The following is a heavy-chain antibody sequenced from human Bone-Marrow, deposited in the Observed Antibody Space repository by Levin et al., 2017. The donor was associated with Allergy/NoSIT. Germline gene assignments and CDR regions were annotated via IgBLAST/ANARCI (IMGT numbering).Heavy chain of an antibody. J-gene: IGHJ6*03. CDR3: ARVIEGQQLISFLYYYYYMDV. D-gene: IGHD6-13*01. V-gene: IGHV3-48*01. CDR2: ISSSSSTI. CDR1: GFTFSSYS. Sequence: GGSLRLSCAASGFTFSSYSMNWVRQAPGKGLEWVSYISSSSSTIYYADSVKGRFTTSRDNAKNSLYLQMNSLRAEDTAVYYCARVIEGQQLISFLYYYYYMDVWGKGTTVTVSS.